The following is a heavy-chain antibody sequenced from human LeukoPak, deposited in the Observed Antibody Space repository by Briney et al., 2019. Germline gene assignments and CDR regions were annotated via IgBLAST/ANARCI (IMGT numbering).Heavy chain of an antibody. D-gene: IGHD3-9*01. CDR2: IRGSGGTT. V-gene: IGHV3-23*01. CDR1: GFTFSGCA. J-gene: IGHJ4*02. CDR3: AKGLFDWLSDSDY. Sequence: GRSLRLSCAASGFTFSGCAMSWVRQAPGKGLEWVSAIRGSGGTTYYADSVKGRFTISRDNSKDTLYLQMNSLRAEDTAVYYCAKGLFDWLSDSDYWGQGTLVTVSS.